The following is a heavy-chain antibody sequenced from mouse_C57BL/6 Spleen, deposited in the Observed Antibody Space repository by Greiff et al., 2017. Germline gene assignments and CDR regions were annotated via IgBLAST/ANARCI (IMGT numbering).Heavy chain of an antibody. J-gene: IGHJ2*01. V-gene: IGHV5-4*01. CDR1: GFTFSSYA. Sequence: EVKVVESGGGLVKPGGSLKLSCAASGFTFSSYAMSWVRQTPEKRLEWVATISDGGSYTYYPDNVKGRFTISRDNAKNNLYLQMSHLKSEDTAMYYCARDGGSNDFFDYWGQGTTLTVSS. D-gene: IGHD1-1*01. CDR2: ISDGGSYT. CDR3: ARDGGSNDFFDY.